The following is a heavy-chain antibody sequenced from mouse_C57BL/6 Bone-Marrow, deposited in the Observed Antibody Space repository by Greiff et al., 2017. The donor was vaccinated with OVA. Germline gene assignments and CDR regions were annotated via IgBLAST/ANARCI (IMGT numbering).Heavy chain of an antibody. D-gene: IGHD1-1*01. J-gene: IGHJ4*01. Sequence: EVQLKESGPVLVKPGASVKMSCKASGYTFTDYYMNWVKQSHGKSLEWIGVINPYNGGTSYNQKFKGKATLTVDKSSSTAYMELNSLTSEDSAVYYCARYLHYYGSSYDAMDYWGQGTSVTVSS. CDR1: GYTFTDYY. CDR3: ARYLHYYGSSYDAMDY. V-gene: IGHV1-19*01. CDR2: INPYNGGT.